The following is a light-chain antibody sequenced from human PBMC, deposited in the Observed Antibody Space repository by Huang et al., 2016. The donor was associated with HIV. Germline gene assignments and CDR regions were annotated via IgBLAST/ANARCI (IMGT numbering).Light chain of an antibody. CDR1: QRINSN. CDR3: QQYNNWPPLT. CDR2: GAS. V-gene: IGKV3-15*01. J-gene: IGKJ4*01. Sequence: EVGMTQSPVTLSVSPGERATLSCRASQRINSNLAWYQQKPGQPPRLLIYGASTRAASVPAGISGSGGGTEYSLTINSLQSEDYAVYYCQQYNNWPPLTFGGGTKVEMK.